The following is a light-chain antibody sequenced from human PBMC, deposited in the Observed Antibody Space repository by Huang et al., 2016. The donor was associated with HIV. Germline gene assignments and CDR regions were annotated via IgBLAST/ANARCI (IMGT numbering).Light chain of an antibody. V-gene: IGKV1-39*01. CDR3: QHSYSTPPWT. CDR1: QSISVF. Sequence: DIQMTQSPSSLSASVGDRVTITCRASQSISVFLNWYQQKPGTAPKLLIYAASSLQLGVPSRFRGSGSGTDFTLTITSLQPEDFATYYCQHSYSTPPWTFGQGTKVDIK. J-gene: IGKJ1*01. CDR2: AAS.